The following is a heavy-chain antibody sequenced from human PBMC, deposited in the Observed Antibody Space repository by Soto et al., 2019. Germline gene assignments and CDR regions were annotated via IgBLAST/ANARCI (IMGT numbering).Heavy chain of an antibody. Sequence: EVQLVESGGGLVQPGRSLRLSCAASGFTCEEHAMHWVRQVPGEGLEWVSGVFCKGGSTGYADSVKGLFTISRDNAKNSLYLQMNSLRIEDTAVYYCVKDMTPGGADVWGQGTTVTVSS. J-gene: IGHJ6*02. CDR3: VKDMTPGGADV. CDR2: VFCKGGST. CDR1: GFTCEEHA. D-gene: IGHD4-17*01. V-gene: IGHV3-9*01.